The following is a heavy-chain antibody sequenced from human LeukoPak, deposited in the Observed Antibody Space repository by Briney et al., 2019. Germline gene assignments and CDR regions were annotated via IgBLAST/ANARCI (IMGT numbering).Heavy chain of an antibody. CDR2: IIPIFGTA. Sequence: SVKVSCKASGGTFSSYAISWVRQAPGQGLEWMGGIIPIFGTANYAQKFQGRVTITADKSTSTAYTELSSLRSEDTAVYYCAWGRKGGLPPHDALDIFGQGTMGTVSS. V-gene: IGHV1-69*06. CDR3: AWGRKGGLPPHDALDI. J-gene: IGHJ3*02. CDR1: GGTFSSYA. D-gene: IGHD3-16*01.